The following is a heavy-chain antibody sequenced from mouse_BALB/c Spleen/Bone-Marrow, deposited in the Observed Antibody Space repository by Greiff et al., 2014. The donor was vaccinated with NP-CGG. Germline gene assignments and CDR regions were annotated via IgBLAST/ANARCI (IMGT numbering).Heavy chain of an antibody. V-gene: IGHV3-5*02. CDR2: IYYSGTI. CDR3: ARYGNYFDV. Sequence: DVKLQESGPGLVKPSQTVSLTCTVTGISITTGNYRWSWIRQFPGNKLEWIGYIYYSGTITYNPSLTSRTTITRDTSKNQFFQEMKSLTAEDTATYYCARYGNYFDVWGAGTTVTVSS. D-gene: IGHD2-10*02. CDR1: GISITTGNYR. J-gene: IGHJ1*01.